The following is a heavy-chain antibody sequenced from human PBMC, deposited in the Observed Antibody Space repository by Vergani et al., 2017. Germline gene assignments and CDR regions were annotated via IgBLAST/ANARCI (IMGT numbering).Heavy chain of an antibody. D-gene: IGHD3-10*01. CDR3: ARGRPPLMAPITMVRGVKMNAFDI. J-gene: IGHJ3*02. CDR1: GGSFSGYY. CDR2: INHSGST. Sequence: QVQLQQWGAGLLKPSETLSLTCAVYGGSFSGYYWSWIRQPPGKGLEWIGEINHSGSTNYNPALTSRVTISVDTSKNQFSLKLSSVTAADTAVYYCARGRPPLMAPITMVRGVKMNAFDIWGQGTMVTVSS. V-gene: IGHV4-34*01.